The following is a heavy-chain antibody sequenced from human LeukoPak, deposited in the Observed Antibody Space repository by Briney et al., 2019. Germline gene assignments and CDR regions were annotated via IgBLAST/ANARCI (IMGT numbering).Heavy chain of an antibody. CDR2: IYTSGST. CDR1: GSSISSYY. D-gene: IGHD3-10*01. Sequence: SETLSLTCTVSGSSISSYYWSWIRQPAGKGLEWIGRIYTSGSTNYNPSLKSRVTMSVDTSKNQFSLKLSSVTAADTAVYYCARAITMVRGVIITLAFDIWGQGTMVTVSS. J-gene: IGHJ3*02. CDR3: ARAITMVRGVIITLAFDI. V-gene: IGHV4-4*07.